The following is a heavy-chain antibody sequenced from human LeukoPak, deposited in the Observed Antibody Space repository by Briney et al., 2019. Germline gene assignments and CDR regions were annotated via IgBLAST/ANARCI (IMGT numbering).Heavy chain of an antibody. CDR2: IIPIFGTA. J-gene: IGHJ6*02. Sequence: LVKVSCKASGGTFSSYAISWVRQAPGQGLEWMGGIIPIFGTANYAQKFQGRVTITADESTSTAYMELSSLRSEDTAVYYCARSHIVVVTAILHYYGMDVWGQGTAVTVSS. V-gene: IGHV1-69*13. CDR1: GGTFSSYA. CDR3: ARSHIVVVTAILHYYGMDV. D-gene: IGHD2-21*02.